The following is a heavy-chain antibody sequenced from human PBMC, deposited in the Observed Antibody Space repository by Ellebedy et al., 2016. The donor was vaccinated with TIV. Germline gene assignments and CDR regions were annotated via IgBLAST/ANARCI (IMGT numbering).Heavy chain of an antibody. J-gene: IGHJ4*02. D-gene: IGHD7-27*01. CDR2: IRGRDGST. Sequence: PGGSLRLSCAASGFTFANYAMTWVRQVPGKGLGWFSIIRGRDGSTSYTDSAKGRFTISRDNSQNTLYLQMNSLRAEDTAVYWYASWDFVYWGQGTLVTVSS. V-gene: IGHV3-23*01. CDR3: ASWDFVY. CDR1: GFTFANYA.